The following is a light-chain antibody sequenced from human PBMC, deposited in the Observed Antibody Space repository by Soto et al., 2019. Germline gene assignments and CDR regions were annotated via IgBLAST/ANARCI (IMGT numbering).Light chain of an antibody. V-gene: IGKV3-15*01. CDR3: QQYNNWWT. CDR2: GAS. CDR1: QSVSSN. J-gene: IGKJ1*01. Sequence: EIVMTQSPATLSVSPGERATLSCRASQSVSSNLAWYQQIPGQAHRLLIYGASTRATGIPARFSGSGSGTEFPLTISILPSEDFAVYYCQQYNNWWTFGQGTKVEIK.